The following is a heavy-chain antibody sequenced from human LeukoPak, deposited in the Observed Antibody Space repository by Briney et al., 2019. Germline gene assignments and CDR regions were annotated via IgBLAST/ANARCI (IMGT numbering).Heavy chain of an antibody. D-gene: IGHD2-15*01. Sequence: GESLKISCKGLRYNFPSYWIGWVRQMPGKGLELMGIIYPGDSDTRYSPSFQGQVTISADKSISTAYLQWSSLKASDTAMYYCAGQLLPDAFDIWGQGTMVTVSS. CDR3: AGQLLPDAFDI. CDR1: RYNFPSYW. V-gene: IGHV5-51*01. CDR2: IYPGDSDT. J-gene: IGHJ3*02.